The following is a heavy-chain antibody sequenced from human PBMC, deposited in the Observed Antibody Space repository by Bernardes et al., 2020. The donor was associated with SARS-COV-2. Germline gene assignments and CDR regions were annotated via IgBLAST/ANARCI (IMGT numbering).Heavy chain of an antibody. D-gene: IGHD3-10*01. J-gene: IGHJ4*02. Sequence: GGSLRLSCAASGFTFSSYAMSWVRQAPGKGLEWVSAISGSGKSPYYADSVKGRFTISRDNSKNSLSLQMNSLRAEDTAVYFCAKDLPLSWERSGGFGWYFDSWGQGTLVTVSS. CDR3: AKDLPLSWERSGGFGWYFDS. CDR1: GFTFSSYA. CDR2: ISGSGKSP. V-gene: IGHV3-23*01.